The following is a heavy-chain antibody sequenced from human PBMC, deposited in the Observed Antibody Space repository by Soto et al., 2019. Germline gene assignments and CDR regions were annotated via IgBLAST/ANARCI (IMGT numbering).Heavy chain of an antibody. CDR3: ARDDLVTSHFDN. Sequence: GGSLRLSCAASGFTFSSYAMHWVRQAPGKGLEWVAVISYDGSNKYYADSVKGRFTISRDNAKNSLYLQMNSLRAEDTAVYYCARDDLVTSHFDNWGQGTLVTVSS. J-gene: IGHJ4*02. D-gene: IGHD2-15*01. CDR2: ISYDGSNK. CDR1: GFTFSSYA. V-gene: IGHV3-30-3*01.